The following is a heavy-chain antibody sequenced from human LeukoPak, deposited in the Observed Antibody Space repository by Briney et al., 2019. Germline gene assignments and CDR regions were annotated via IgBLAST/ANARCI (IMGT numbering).Heavy chain of an antibody. V-gene: IGHV1-18*01. Sequence: ASVKVSCKASGYTFTTYGISWVRQAPGQGVEWMGWISVHTGNTNYAQKVQGRVTMTTDTSTSTAYIELRSLRSDDTAVYYCARSYYFWYGLDVWGQGTTVTVSS. CDR1: GYTFTTYG. CDR3: ARSYYFWYGLDV. J-gene: IGHJ6*02. CDR2: ISVHTGNT. D-gene: IGHD3-3*01.